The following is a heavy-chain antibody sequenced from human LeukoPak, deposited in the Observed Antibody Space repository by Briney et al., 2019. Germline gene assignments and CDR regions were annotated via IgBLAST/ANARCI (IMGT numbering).Heavy chain of an antibody. Sequence: ASVKVSCKASGYTFTSYYMHWVRQAPGQGLEWMGIINPSGGSTSYAQKFQGRVTMTRDTSTNTVYMELSSLRSEDTAVYYCARGDDSSGYYYLKWFDPWGQGTLVTVSS. CDR2: INPSGGST. CDR1: GYTFTSYY. V-gene: IGHV1-46*01. D-gene: IGHD3-22*01. J-gene: IGHJ5*02. CDR3: ARGDDSSGYYYLKWFDP.